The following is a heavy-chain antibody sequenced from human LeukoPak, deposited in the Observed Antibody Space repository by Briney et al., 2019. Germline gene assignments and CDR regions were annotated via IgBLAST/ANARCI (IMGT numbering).Heavy chain of an antibody. Sequence: PSETLSLTCAVYGGSFSGYYWSWIRQPPGKGLEWIGEINHSGSTNYNPSHKSRVTISVDTSKNQFSLKLSSVTAADTAVYYCARNALWSLDYWGQGTLVTVSS. CDR2: INHSGST. J-gene: IGHJ4*02. D-gene: IGHD2-21*01. V-gene: IGHV4-34*01. CDR3: ARNALWSLDY. CDR1: GGSFSGYY.